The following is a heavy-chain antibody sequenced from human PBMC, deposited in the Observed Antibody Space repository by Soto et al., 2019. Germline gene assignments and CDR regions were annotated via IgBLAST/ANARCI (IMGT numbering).Heavy chain of an antibody. CDR2: ISGSTGST. CDR1: GFTFSNFA. J-gene: IGHJ6*03. D-gene: IGHD2-2*01. CDR3: AKDTSSSPYYMDV. V-gene: IGHV3-23*01. Sequence: EVQVLESGGGLVQPGGSLRLSCAASGFTFSNFAMSWVRHAPGKGLEWVSEISGSTGSTYYADSVKGRFTISRDNSKNTLYLQMNSLRAEDTAVYYCAKDTSSSPYYMDVWGKGTTVTVSS.